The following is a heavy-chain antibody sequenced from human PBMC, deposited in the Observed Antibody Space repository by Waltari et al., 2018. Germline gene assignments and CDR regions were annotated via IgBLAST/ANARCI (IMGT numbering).Heavy chain of an antibody. D-gene: IGHD2-21*02. CDR3: TVSAGDFDI. Sequence: QVNLVQSGADVRKPGASVTVSCKASGYIFINYFIHWVRKAPGQGLEWVGRINCRNGGTDYAQTFQGRVTLTRDTSISTAYMELSGLTLDDTAIYYCTVSAGDFDIWGPGTMVTASS. CDR1: GYIFINYF. J-gene: IGHJ3*02. CDR2: INCRNGGT. V-gene: IGHV1-2*06.